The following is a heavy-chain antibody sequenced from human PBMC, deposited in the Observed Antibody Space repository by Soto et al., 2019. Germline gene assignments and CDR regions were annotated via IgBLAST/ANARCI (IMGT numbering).Heavy chain of an antibody. CDR2: IIPIFGTA. J-gene: IGHJ6*02. V-gene: IGHV1-69*13. CDR3: ARGISYSGSYRTSRDYGMDV. CDR1: GGTFSSYA. D-gene: IGHD1-26*01. Sequence: SVKVSCKASGGTFSSYAISWVRQAPGQGLEWMGGIIPIFGTANYAQRFQGRVTITADESTSTAYMELSSLRSEDTAVYYCARGISYSGSYRTSRDYGMDVWGQGTTVTVSS.